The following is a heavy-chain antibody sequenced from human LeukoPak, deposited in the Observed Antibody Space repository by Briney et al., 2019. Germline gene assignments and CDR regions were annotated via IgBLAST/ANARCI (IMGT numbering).Heavy chain of an antibody. V-gene: IGHV1-69*04. D-gene: IGHD3-22*01. Sequence: SVKVSCKASGYTFTSYGISWVRQAPGQGLEWMGRIIPILGIANYAQKFQGRVTITADKSTSTAYMELSSLRSEDTAVYYCASSRGGYRYYYYGMDVWGQGTTVTVSS. CDR2: IIPILGIA. CDR3: ASSRGGYRYYYYGMDV. J-gene: IGHJ6*02. CDR1: GYTFTSYG.